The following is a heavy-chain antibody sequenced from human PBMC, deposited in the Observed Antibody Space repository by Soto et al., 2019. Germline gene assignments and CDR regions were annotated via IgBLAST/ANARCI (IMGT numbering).Heavy chain of an antibody. CDR1: GYTFTMYG. CDR2: ITADNGDT. D-gene: IGHD7-27*01. J-gene: IGHJ4*02. V-gene: IGHV1-18*01. Sequence: QVQLVQSGAEVKKPGASVKVSCKTSGYTFTMYGISWVRQAPGQGLEWLAMITADNGDTKYAQKVQDRVTVTMDTSTTTAYMELRSLTSDDTAVYYCARRTLGSAIGIGDYWGLGTLVTVSS. CDR3: ARRTLGSAIGIGDY.